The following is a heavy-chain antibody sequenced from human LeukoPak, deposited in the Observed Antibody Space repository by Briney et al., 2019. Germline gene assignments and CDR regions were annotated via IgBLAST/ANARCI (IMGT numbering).Heavy chain of an antibody. CDR1: GYTFTSYG. CDR3: ARDRSSSWLKYYFDY. D-gene: IGHD6-13*01. Sequence: ASVKLSCKASGYTFTSYGISWVRQAPGQGLEWMGWISAYNGNTNYAQKLQGRVTMTTDTSTSTAYMELRSLRSDDTAVYYCARDRSSSWLKYYFDYWGQGTLDTVSS. V-gene: IGHV1-18*01. CDR2: ISAYNGNT. J-gene: IGHJ4*02.